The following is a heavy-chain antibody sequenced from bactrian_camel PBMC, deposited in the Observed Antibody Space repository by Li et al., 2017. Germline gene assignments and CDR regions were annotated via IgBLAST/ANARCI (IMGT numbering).Heavy chain of an antibody. V-gene: IGHV3S40*01. CDR3: TIGLSVHDDCYSGSSGN. Sequence: VQLVESGGGSVQLGETLRLSCAASGYTPSSYYMGWFRQAPGKEREGVAAIYRGCGGNVYYADSVKDRFTISQDDAKNTVYLQMSNLKAEDTAMYYCTIGLSVHDDCYSGSSGNWGQGTQVTVS. J-gene: IGHJ4*01. CDR1: GYTPSSYY. D-gene: IGHD3*01. CDR2: IYRGCGGNV.